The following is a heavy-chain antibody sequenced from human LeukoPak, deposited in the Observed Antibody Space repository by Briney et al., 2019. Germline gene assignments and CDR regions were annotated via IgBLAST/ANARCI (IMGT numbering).Heavy chain of an antibody. CDR3: ARQTIIAAAGKNYYYYMDV. CDR1: GGSISSYY. V-gene: IGHV4-4*09. Sequence: PSETLSLTCTVSGGSISSYYWSWIRQPPGKGLEWIGYIYTSGSTNYNPSLKSRVTISVDTSKNQFSLKLSSVTAADPAVYYCARQTIIAAAGKNYYYYMDVWGKGTTVTVSS. CDR2: IYTSGST. J-gene: IGHJ6*03. D-gene: IGHD6-13*01.